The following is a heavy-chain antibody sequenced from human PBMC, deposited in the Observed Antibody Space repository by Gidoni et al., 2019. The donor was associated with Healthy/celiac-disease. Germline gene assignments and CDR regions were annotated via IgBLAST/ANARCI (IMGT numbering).Heavy chain of an antibody. CDR1: GFTFSSSA. V-gene: IGHV3-23*01. CDR3: AKDGLGYCSGGSCYLWYYYYGMDV. J-gene: IGHJ6*02. Sequence: EVQLLESGGGLVQPGGSLRLSCAASGFTFSSSAMSWVRQAPGKGLEWVSAISGSGGSTYYADSVKGRFTISRDNSKNTLYLQMNSLRAEDTAVYYCAKDGLGYCSGGSCYLWYYYYGMDVWGQGTTVTVSS. D-gene: IGHD2-15*01. CDR2: ISGSGGST.